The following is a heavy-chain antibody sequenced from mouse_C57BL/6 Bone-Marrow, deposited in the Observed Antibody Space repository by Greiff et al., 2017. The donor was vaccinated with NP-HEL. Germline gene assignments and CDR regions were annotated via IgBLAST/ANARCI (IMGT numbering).Heavy chain of an antibody. D-gene: IGHD2-3*01. V-gene: IGHV5-15*01. J-gene: IGHJ1*03. CDR3: ARHDADGYYWYFDV. CDR2: ISNLAYSI. Sequence: DVHLVESGGGLVQPGGSLKLSCAASGFTFSDYGMAWVRQAPRKGPEWVAFISNLAYSIYYADTVTGRFTISRENAKNTLYLEMSSLRSEDTAMYYCARHDADGYYWYFDVWGTGTTVTVSS. CDR1: GFTFSDYG.